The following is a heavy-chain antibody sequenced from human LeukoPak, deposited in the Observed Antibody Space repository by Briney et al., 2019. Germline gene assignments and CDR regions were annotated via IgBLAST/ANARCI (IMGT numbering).Heavy chain of an antibody. CDR2: INPNSGGT. V-gene: IGHV1-2*02. Sequence: EASVKVSCKTSKNMFTGYFMHWVRQAPGQGLEWIGWINPNSGGTLFARRFQGRVTMTRDTSIGATYMELSRLTSADTDMSYCAAQCNDDFCSTRDYMDVWSKGTMVIVSS. CDR1: KNMFTGYF. J-gene: IGHJ6*03. CDR3: AAQCNDDFCSTRDYMDV. D-gene: IGHD5/OR15-5a*01.